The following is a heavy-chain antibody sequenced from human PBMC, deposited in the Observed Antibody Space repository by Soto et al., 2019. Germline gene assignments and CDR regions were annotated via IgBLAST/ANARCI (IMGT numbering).Heavy chain of an antibody. D-gene: IGHD3-10*01. CDR1: GYTFTSYA. Sequence: QVQLVQSGAEVEKPGASVKVSCKASGYTFTSYAMHWVRQAPGQRLEWMGWINAGNGNTKYSQKFQGRVTITRDTSASTAYMELSSLRSEDSAVYYCARDRYGSGGMDVWGQGTTVTVSS. J-gene: IGHJ6*02. CDR3: ARDRYGSGGMDV. V-gene: IGHV1-3*01. CDR2: INAGNGNT.